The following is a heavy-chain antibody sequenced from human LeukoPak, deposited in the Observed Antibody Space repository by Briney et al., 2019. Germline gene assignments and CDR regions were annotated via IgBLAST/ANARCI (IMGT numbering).Heavy chain of an antibody. V-gene: IGHV3-30-3*01. CDR3: AKDPRAYYYGSGRYSDY. CDR1: GFTFSSYA. D-gene: IGHD3-10*01. Sequence: GRSLRLSCAASGFTFSSYAMHWVRQAPGKGLEWVAVISYDGSNKYYADSVKGRFTISRDNSKNTLYLQMNSLRAEDTAVYYCAKDPRAYYYGSGRYSDYWGQGTLVTVSS. J-gene: IGHJ4*02. CDR2: ISYDGSNK.